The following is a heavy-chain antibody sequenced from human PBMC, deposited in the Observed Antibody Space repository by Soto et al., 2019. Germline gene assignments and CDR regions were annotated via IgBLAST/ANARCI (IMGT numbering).Heavy chain of an antibody. D-gene: IGHD3-16*02. CDR1: GYTFTSYG. CDR3: ARDLGSDYVWGSYRSSIPYFDY. Sequence: QVQLVQSGAEVKKPGASVKVSCKASGYTFTSYGISWVRQAPGQGLEWMGWISAYNGNTNYAQKLQGRVTMTTDTSTSTAYMELRSLSSHDTAVYYCARDLGSDYVWGSYRSSIPYFDYWGQGTLVTVSS. J-gene: IGHJ4*02. CDR2: ISAYNGNT. V-gene: IGHV1-18*01.